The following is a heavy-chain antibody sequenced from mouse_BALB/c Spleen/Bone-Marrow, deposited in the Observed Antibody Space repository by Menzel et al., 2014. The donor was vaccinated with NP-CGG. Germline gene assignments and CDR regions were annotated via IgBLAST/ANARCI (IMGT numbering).Heavy chain of an antibody. J-gene: IGHJ3*01. CDR2: IRSKSNNYAT. CDR1: GFTFNTYA. D-gene: IGHD2-3*01. V-gene: IGHV10-1*02. Sequence: EVQLVESGGGLVQPKGSLKLSCAASGFTFNTYAMNWVRQAPGKGLEWVARIRSKSNNYATYYADSVKDRFNVSRDDSQSMLFLQMNNLKTEDTAMYYCVRSDDGCFAYWGQGTLVTVSA. CDR3: VRSDDGCFAY.